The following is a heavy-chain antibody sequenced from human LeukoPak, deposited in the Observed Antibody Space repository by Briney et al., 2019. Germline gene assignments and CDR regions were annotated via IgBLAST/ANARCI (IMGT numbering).Heavy chain of an antibody. D-gene: IGHD5-12*01. Sequence: GGSLRLSCAASGFTFSNAWMSWVRQAPGKGLEWVGRIKSKTDGGTTDYAAPVKGRFTISRDHSKNTLYLQMNSLKTEDTAVYYCTRGYSGYDGYYGIDVWGQGTTVTVSS. CDR2: IKSKTDGGTT. CDR1: GFTFSNAW. CDR3: TRGYSGYDGYYGIDV. J-gene: IGHJ6*02. V-gene: IGHV3-15*01.